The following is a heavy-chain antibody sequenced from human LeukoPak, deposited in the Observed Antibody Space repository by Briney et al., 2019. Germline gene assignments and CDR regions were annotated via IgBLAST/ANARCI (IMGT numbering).Heavy chain of an antibody. CDR3: ASNYYDSSGYYPNFDY. J-gene: IGHJ4*02. CDR2: IDYSGST. CDR1: GGSISSSSYY. D-gene: IGHD3-22*01. Sequence: PETLSLTCTVSGGSISSSSYYWVWLRQPPGKGLEWIGSIDYSGSTYYNPSLKSRVTISVDTSKNQFSLKLSSVTAADTAVYYCASNYYDSSGYYPNFDYWGQGTLVTVSS. V-gene: IGHV4-39*07.